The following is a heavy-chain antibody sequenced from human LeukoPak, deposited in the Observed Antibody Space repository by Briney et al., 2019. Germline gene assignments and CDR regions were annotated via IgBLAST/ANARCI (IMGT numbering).Heavy chain of an antibody. Sequence: SETLSLTCTVSGGSISSSSYYWGWIRQPPGKGLEWIVSIYYSGSTYYNPSLKSRVTISVDTSKNQFSLKLSSVTAADTAVYYCAGGSVTIFGVVRSSPYYFDHWGQGTLVTVSS. J-gene: IGHJ4*02. CDR2: IYYSGST. CDR3: AGGSVTIFGVVRSSPYYFDH. V-gene: IGHV4-39*01. CDR1: GGSISSSSYY. D-gene: IGHD3-3*01.